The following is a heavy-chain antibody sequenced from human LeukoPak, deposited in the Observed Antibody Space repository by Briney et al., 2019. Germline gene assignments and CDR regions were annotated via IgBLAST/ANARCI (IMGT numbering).Heavy chain of an antibody. CDR3: AKDSITMVFDP. D-gene: IGHD3-10*01. J-gene: IGHJ5*02. V-gene: IGHV3-7*01. CDR1: GFTFSSYW. CDR2: IKQDGSEK. Sequence: GGSLRLSCAASGFTFSSYWMSWVRQAPGKGLEWVANIKQDGSEKYYVDSVKGRFTISRDNAKNSLYLQMNSLRAEDTAVYYCAKDSITMVFDPWGQGTLVTVSS.